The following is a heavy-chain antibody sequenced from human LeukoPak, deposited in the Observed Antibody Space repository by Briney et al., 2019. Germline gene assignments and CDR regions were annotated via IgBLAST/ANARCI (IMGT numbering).Heavy chain of an antibody. Sequence: VASVKVSCKASGYTFTGYYMHWVRQAPGQGLEWMGWINPNSGGTNYAQKFQGRVTMTRDTSISTAYMELSRLRSDDTAVYYCARDRIVVVPAFDYWGQGTLVTVSS. CDR1: GYTFTGYY. D-gene: IGHD2-2*01. CDR2: INPNSGGT. CDR3: ARDRIVVVPAFDY. V-gene: IGHV1-2*02. J-gene: IGHJ4*02.